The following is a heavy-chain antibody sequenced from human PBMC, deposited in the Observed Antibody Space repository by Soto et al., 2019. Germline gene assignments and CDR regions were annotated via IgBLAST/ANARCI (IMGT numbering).Heavy chain of an antibody. V-gene: IGHV4-30-4*01. CDR3: ARGDDYYDSSGYWYFDY. CDR2: IYYSGST. D-gene: IGHD3-22*01. J-gene: IGHJ4*02. Sequence: QVQLQESGPGLVKPSQTLSLTCTVSGGSISSGDYSWSGIRQPPGNGLEWIGYIYYSGSTYYNTSLKSRVNISVDTSKDQSSLKLSSVTAADTAVYYCARGDDYYDSSGYWYFDYWGQGTLVTVSS. CDR1: GGSISSGDYS.